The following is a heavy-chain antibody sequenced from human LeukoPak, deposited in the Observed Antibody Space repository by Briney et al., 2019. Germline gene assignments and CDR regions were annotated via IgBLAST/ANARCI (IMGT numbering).Heavy chain of an antibody. CDR3: AGGYCSGGTCYSPPLGY. Sequence: SETLSLTCAVYGGSFSGYCWSWIRQPPGKGLEWIGEINHSGSTNYNPSLKSRVTISVDTSKNQFSLKLSSVTAADTAVYYCAGGYCSGGTCYSPPLGYWGQGTLVTVSS. CDR1: GGSFSGYC. J-gene: IGHJ4*02. V-gene: IGHV4-34*01. CDR2: INHSGST. D-gene: IGHD2-15*01.